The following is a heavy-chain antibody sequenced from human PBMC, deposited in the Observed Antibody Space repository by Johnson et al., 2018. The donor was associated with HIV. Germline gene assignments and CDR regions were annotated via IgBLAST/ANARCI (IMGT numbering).Heavy chain of an antibody. J-gene: IGHJ3*02. Sequence: QVQLVESGGGVVQPGRSLRLSCAASGFSFSSYGMHWVRQLPGKGLEWVAVIWYDGSNKSYADSVKGRFTISRDNSKDTLSLQMTSLSDEDTAVYYCAKVRRPGGVRDVFDIWGQGTTVTVSS. D-gene: IGHD2-8*02. CDR3: AKVRRPGGVRDVFDI. CDR2: IWYDGSNK. CDR1: GFSFSSYG. V-gene: IGHV3-33*06.